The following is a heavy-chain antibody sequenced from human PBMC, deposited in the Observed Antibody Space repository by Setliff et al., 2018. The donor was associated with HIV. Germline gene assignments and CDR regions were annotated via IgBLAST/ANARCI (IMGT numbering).Heavy chain of an antibody. CDR2: VYPGDSDA. CDR3: AKRRASGSLLDTFDV. D-gene: IGHD1-26*01. CDR1: GFNFTNYW. V-gene: IGHV5-51*01. Sequence: GESLKISCRGSGFNFTNYWIGWVRQMPGKGLEWMGIVYPGDSDARYSPSFRGHFTISADKSITTAYLQWSSLKASDTAMYYCAKRRASGSLLDTFDVWGQGTMVT. J-gene: IGHJ3*01.